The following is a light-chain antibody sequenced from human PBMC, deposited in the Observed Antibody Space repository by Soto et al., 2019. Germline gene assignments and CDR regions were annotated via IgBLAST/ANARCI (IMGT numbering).Light chain of an antibody. J-gene: IGKJ1*01. CDR1: QSVSSN. CDR3: QQYNNWPPGT. Sequence: EIVMTQSPATLSVSPGERATLSCRASQSVSSNLAWYQQKRGQAPRLLIYGASTRATGIPARFSGSGSGKEFTLTISRLQSEDFAVYYCQQYNNWPPGTFGQGTKVEI. CDR2: GAS. V-gene: IGKV3-15*01.